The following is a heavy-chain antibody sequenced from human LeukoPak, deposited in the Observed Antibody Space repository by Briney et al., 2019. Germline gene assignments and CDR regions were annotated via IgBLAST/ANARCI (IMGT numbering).Heavy chain of an antibody. V-gene: IGHV4-39*01. CDR3: ARRQSQWLRFVITPYYFDY. Sequence: SETLSLTCTVSGGSISSSSYYWGWIRQPPGKGLEWIGSIYYSGSTYYNPSLKSRVTISVDTSKNQFSLKLSSVTAADTAVYYCARRQSQWLRFVITPYYFDYWGQGTLVTVSS. J-gene: IGHJ4*02. CDR2: IYYSGST. D-gene: IGHD5-12*01. CDR1: GGSISSSSYY.